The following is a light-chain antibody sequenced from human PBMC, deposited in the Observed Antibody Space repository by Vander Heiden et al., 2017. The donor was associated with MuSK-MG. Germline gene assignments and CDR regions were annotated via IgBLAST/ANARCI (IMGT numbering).Light chain of an antibody. V-gene: IGKV1-39*01. Sequence: DTHITKSPSSLSASVGDRVTIACRASQYIDNYLTWYQQKPGKAPKLLIYVASSLQSGVPSRFSGSGSGTDFTLTISNLQPEDFATYYCQQRYTVPYSCGRGTKLEIK. CDR1: QYIDNY. CDR2: VAS. CDR3: QQRYTVPYS. J-gene: IGKJ2*03.